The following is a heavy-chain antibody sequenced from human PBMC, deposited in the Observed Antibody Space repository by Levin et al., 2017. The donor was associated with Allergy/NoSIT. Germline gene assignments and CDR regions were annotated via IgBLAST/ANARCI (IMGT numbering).Heavy chain of an antibody. CDR1: GFTFRSYA. J-gene: IGHJ4*02. V-gene: IGHV3-23*01. CDR3: ATLGYCSSTTCRRYFDY. CDR2: ISGSGGST. D-gene: IGHD2-2*01. Sequence: LSLPCAASGFTFRSYAMSWVRQAPGKGLEWVSAISGSGGSTYYADSVKGRFTISRDNSKNTLYLQMNSLRAEDTAVYYCATLGYCSSTTCRRYFDYWGQGTLVTVSS.